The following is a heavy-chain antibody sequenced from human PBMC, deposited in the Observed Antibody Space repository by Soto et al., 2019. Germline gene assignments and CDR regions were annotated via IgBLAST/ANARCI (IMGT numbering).Heavy chain of an antibody. V-gene: IGHV1-69*12. J-gene: IGHJ6*02. CDR1: GGTFSSYA. D-gene: IGHD6-19*01. CDR3: ARDRGIAVAGTGYYYYYGMDV. CDR2: IIPIFGTA. Sequence: QVQLVQSGAEVKKPGSSVKVSCKASGGTFSSYAISWVRQAPGQGLEWMGGIIPIFGTANYAQKFQGRVTITADESTSTAYMELSSLRSEDTAVYYCARDRGIAVAGTGYYYYYGMDVWGQGTTVTVSS.